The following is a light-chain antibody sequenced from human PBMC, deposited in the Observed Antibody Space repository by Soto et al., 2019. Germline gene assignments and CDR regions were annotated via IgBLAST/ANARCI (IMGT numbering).Light chain of an antibody. CDR1: QSVSSN. CDR2: DTS. J-gene: IGKJ1*01. V-gene: IGKV3-15*01. CDR3: QQYNNWPRT. Sequence: EIVMTQSPVTLSVSPGERATPSCRASQSVSSNLAWYQQKPGQAPRLLIYDTSTRATGIPARFSGSGSGTEFTLTISSLQSEDFAVYSCQQYNNWPRTFGQGTKV.